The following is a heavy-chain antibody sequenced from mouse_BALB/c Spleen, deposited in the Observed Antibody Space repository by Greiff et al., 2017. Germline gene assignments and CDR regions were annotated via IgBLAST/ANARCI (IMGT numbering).Heavy chain of an antibody. V-gene: IGHV1-54*01. J-gene: IGHJ4*01. D-gene: IGHD3-1*01. CDR3: ARSRRATVRGYYAMDY. Sequence: QVQLKQSGAELVRPGTSVKVSCKASGYAFTNYLIEWVKQRPGQGLEWIGVINPGSGGTNYNEKFKGKATLTADKSSSTAYMQLSSLTSENSAVYFCARSRRATVRGYYAMDYWGQGTSVTVSS. CDR2: INPGSGGT. CDR1: GYAFTNYL.